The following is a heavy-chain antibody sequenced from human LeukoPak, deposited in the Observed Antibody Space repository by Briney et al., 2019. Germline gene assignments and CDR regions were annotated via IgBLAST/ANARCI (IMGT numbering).Heavy chain of an antibody. V-gene: IGHV4-4*02. CDR1: GGSISSNNW. CDR3: ARNEGSSDFNY. D-gene: IGHD6-25*01. CDR2: IFHSGST. J-gene: IGHJ4*02. Sequence: PSGTLSLTCAVSGGSISSNNWWSWVRQPPGKGLEWIGEIFHSGSTNYNPSLKSRVTISVDKSKNQFSLKVNFVTAADTAVYYCARNEGSSDFNYWGQGTLVTVSS.